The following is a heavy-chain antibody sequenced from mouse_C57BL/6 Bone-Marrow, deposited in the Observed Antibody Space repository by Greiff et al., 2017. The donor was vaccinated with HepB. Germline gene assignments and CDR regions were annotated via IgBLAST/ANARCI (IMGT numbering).Heavy chain of an antibody. CDR2: ISYDGNN. J-gene: IGHJ1*03. CDR1: GYSITSGYY. V-gene: IGHV3-6*01. Sequence: EVQLVESGPGLVKPSQSLSLTCSVTGYSITSGYYWNWIRHFPGNKLEWMGYISYDGNNNYNPSLKNRISITRDTSKNQFFLKLNSVTTEDTATYYCARDTYYYGSRKYFDVWGTGTTVTVSS. D-gene: IGHD1-1*01. CDR3: ARDTYYYGSRKYFDV.